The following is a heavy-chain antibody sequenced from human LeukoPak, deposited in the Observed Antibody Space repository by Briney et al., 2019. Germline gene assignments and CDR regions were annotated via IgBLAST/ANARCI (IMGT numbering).Heavy chain of an antibody. J-gene: IGHJ3*02. Sequence: SDTLSLTCTLSGGSISSYYWGWIRQPPGKGLEWIGYIYYSGSTNYNPSLKSRVTISVDTSKNQFSLKLSSVTAADTAVYYCATVVRGPRGCRASYIWGQGTMVTVSS. CDR2: IYYSGST. V-gene: IGHV4-59*08. CDR3: ATVVRGPRGCRASYI. CDR1: GGSISSYY. D-gene: IGHD3-10*01.